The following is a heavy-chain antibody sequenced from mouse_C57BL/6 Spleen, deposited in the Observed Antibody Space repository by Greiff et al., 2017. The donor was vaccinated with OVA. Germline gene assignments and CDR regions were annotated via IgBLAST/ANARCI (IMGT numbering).Heavy chain of an antibody. Sequence: VQLQQSGAELVRPGASVTLSCKASGYTFTDYEMHWVKQTPVHGLEWIGAIYPETGGTAYNQKFKGKAILTADKSSSTAYMELRSLTSEDAAVYYCTRPLLRRYFDVWGTGTTVTVSS. CDR3: TRPLLRRYFDV. D-gene: IGHD1-1*01. CDR1: GYTFTDYE. J-gene: IGHJ1*03. V-gene: IGHV1-15*01. CDR2: IYPETGGT.